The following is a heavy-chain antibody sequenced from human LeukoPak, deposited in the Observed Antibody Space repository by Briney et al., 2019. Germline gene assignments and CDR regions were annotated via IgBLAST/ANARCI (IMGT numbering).Heavy chain of an antibody. CDR1: GFTFSSYD. V-gene: IGHV3-13*01. J-gene: IGHJ4*02. CDR2: IGTAGDT. Sequence: GGSLRLSCAASGFTFSSYDMHWVRQATGKGLEWVSAIGTAGDTYYPGSVKGRFTISRENAKNSLYLQMNSLRAEDTAVYYCARDQYDTWSRRGNFDSWGQGTLVIVSS. CDR3: ARDQYDTWSRRGNFDS. D-gene: IGHD3-3*01.